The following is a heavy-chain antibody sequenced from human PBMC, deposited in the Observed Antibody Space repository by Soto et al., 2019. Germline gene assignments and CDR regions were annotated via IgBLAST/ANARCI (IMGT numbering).Heavy chain of an antibody. CDR2: IYYSGST. CDR1: GGSISSYY. Sequence: SETLSLTCTVSGGSISSYYWSWIRQPPGKGLEWIGYIYYSGSTNYNPSLKSRVTISVDTSKNQFSLKLSSVPAADTAVYYCARDRGRLISYYYGMDVWGQGTTVTVSS. CDR3: ARDRGRLISYYYGMDV. J-gene: IGHJ6*02. D-gene: IGHD3-10*01. V-gene: IGHV4-59*01.